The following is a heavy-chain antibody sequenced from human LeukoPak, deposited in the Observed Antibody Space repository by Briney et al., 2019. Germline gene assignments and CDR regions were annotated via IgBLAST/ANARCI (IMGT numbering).Heavy chain of an antibody. J-gene: IGHJ6*02. D-gene: IGHD2/OR15-2a*01. CDR2: INRDGSTT. Sequence: PGGSLRLPCAASESTFSKFWMHWVRQAPGKGLVWVSGINRDGSTTTYADSVKGRFTVSRDNAKNTLYLQMNSLRAEDTAVYYCARGNYYGMDVWGQGTTVTVSS. V-gene: IGHV3-74*03. CDR1: ESTFSKFW. CDR3: ARGNYYGMDV.